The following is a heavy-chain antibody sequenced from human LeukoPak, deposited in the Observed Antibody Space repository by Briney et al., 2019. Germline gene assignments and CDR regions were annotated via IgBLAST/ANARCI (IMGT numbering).Heavy chain of an antibody. CDR3: ARGAVSTHGFDY. CDR2: IYYSGST. J-gene: IGHJ4*02. CDR1: GGSISSYY. D-gene: IGHD5/OR15-5a*01. V-gene: IGHV4-59*01. Sequence: PSETLSLTCTVSGGSISSYYWSWIRQPPGKGLEWIGYIYYSGSTNYNPSLKSRVTISVDTSKNQFSLKLSSVTAADTAVYYCARGAVSTHGFDYWGQGTLVTVSS.